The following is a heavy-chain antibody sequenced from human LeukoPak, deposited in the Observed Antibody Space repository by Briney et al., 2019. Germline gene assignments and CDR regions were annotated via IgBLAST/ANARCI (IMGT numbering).Heavy chain of an antibody. V-gene: IGHV3-23*01. J-gene: IGHJ4*02. D-gene: IGHD2-21*01. CDR3: AKPGEASNYYFDY. CDR1: GFTFSPYD. Sequence: GGSVRLSCSASGFTFSPYDMSWVRQPPGKGLEGVSTVRVNGRSTFYADSVKGRYTISRDNSKNTLYLQMNSLRAEDTALYYCAKPGEASNYYFDYWGQGALVTVSS. CDR2: VRVNGRST.